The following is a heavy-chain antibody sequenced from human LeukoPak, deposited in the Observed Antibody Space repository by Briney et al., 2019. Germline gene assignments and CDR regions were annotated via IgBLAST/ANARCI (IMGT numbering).Heavy chain of an antibody. CDR2: ISGSGTST. D-gene: IGHD3-22*01. V-gene: IGHV3-23*01. CDR1: GFTFRSYA. Sequence: PGGSLRLSCAASGFTFRSYAMSWVRQAPGKGRECVLAISGSGTSTYYADSVNGRLTISRDNSKTTLYLQMNSLRAEDTAVYYCEGTYYYDSSDDYWGQGTLVTVSS. J-gene: IGHJ4*02. CDR3: EGTYYYDSSDDY.